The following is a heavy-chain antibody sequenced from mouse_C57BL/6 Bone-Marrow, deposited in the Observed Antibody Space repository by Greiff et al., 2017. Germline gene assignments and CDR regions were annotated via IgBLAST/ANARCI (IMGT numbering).Heavy chain of an antibody. CDR1: GFNIKDDY. CDR3: TTYYGSSYHYFDY. Sequence: EVQLQESGAELVRPGASVKLSCTASGFNIKDDYMHWVKQRPEQGLEWIGWIDPENGDTEYASKFQGKATITADTSSNTAYLQLSSLTSEDTAVYYCTTYYGSSYHYFDYWGQGTTLTVSS. CDR2: IDPENGDT. V-gene: IGHV14-4*01. D-gene: IGHD1-1*01. J-gene: IGHJ2*01.